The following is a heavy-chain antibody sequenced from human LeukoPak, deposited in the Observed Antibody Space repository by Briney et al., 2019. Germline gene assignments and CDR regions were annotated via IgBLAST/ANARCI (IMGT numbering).Heavy chain of an antibody. V-gene: IGHV3-23*01. D-gene: IGHD3-22*01. CDR1: GFTFSTYA. CDR2: ISGGGDK. CDR3: AKDVNSSGYYLGFDY. Sequence: QAGGSLRLSCAASGFTFSTYAMSWVRQAPGKGLEWVTTISGGGDKQYADHVKGRFTVSSDDSKNTLYLQMNSLRAEDTALYYCAKDVNSSGYYLGFDYWGQGTLVTVSS. J-gene: IGHJ4*02.